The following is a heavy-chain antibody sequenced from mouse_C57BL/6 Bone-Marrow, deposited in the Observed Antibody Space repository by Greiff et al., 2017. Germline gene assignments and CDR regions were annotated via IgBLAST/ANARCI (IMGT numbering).Heavy chain of an antibody. J-gene: IGHJ2*01. CDR3: TTIYYYGSSPLDY. CDR2: IDPENGDT. Sequence: VQLQQSGAELVRPGASVKLSCTASGFNIKDDYMHWVKQRPEQGLEWIGWIDPENGDTEYASKFQGKATKTADPSSNTAYLQLSSLTSEDTAVYYCTTIYYYGSSPLDYWGQGTTLTVSS. CDR1: GFNIKDDY. V-gene: IGHV14-4*01. D-gene: IGHD1-1*01.